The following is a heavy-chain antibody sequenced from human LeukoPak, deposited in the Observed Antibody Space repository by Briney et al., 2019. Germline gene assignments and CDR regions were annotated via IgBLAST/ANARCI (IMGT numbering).Heavy chain of an antibody. CDR3: ARDMKVTGTTAFVY. Sequence: GGSLRLSCAASGFTFSSYSMNWVRQAPGKGLEWVSSISSSSSYIYYADSVKGRFTISRDNAKNSLYLQMNSLRAEDTAVYYCARDMKVTGTTAFVYWGQGTLVTVSS. D-gene: IGHD1-20*01. J-gene: IGHJ4*02. CDR2: ISSSSSYI. V-gene: IGHV3-21*01. CDR1: GFTFSSYS.